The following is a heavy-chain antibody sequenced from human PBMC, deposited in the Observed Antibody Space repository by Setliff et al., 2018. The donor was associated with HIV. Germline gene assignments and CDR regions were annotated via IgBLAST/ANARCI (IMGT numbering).Heavy chain of an antibody. D-gene: IGHD3-22*01. Sequence: ASVKVSCKASGYRFNTYGISWVRQAPGQGLEWMGWISPYNGDTRFAQSLQGRVTLTTDTSTSTAYMELSSLRSEDTAVYYCARGRGGRITMIVVVIGYFDYWGQGTLVTVSS. V-gene: IGHV1-18*01. CDR2: ISPYNGDT. CDR3: ARGRGGRITMIVVVIGYFDY. CDR1: GYRFNTYG. J-gene: IGHJ4*02.